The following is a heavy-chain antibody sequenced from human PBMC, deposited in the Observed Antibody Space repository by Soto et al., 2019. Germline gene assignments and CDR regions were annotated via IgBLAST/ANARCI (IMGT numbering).Heavy chain of an antibody. J-gene: IGHJ5*02. CDR1: GGSISSSSYY. Sequence: SETLSLTCTVSGGSISSSSYYWGWIRQPPGKGLEWIGSIYYSGSTYYNPSLKSRVTISVDTSKNQFSLKLSSVTAADTAVYYCARLNKIVVVLHSVREPYNWFDPWGQGTLVTVSS. V-gene: IGHV4-39*01. D-gene: IGHD3-22*01. CDR2: IYYSGST. CDR3: ARLNKIVVVLHSVREPYNWFDP.